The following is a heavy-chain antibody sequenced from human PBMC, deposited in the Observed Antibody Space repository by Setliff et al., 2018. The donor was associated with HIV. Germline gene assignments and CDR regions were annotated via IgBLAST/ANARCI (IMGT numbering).Heavy chain of an antibody. Sequence: ASVKVSCKASGYSFTDYYIHWVRQAPGQGLEWMGWINPKSDGTNYAQKFQGWITMTRDTSISTAYMELSRLGSDDTAVYYCARDRETVSISGVAVPYFDYWGQGTLVTVSS. CDR2: INPKSDGT. V-gene: IGHV1-2*04. J-gene: IGHJ4*02. D-gene: IGHD3-3*01. CDR3: ARDRETVSISGVAVPYFDY. CDR1: GYSFTDYY.